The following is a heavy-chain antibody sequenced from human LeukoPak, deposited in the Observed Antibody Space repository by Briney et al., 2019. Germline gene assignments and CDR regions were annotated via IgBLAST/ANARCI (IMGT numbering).Heavy chain of an antibody. CDR3: ARGPSAVAGYFDY. CDR1: GGSISRYY. J-gene: IGHJ4*02. V-gene: IGHV4-59*01. CDR2: IYSSGST. D-gene: IGHD6-19*01. Sequence: SETLSLTCTVSGGSISRYYWSWIRQPPGEGLEWIGYIYSSGSTNYNPSLKSRVTISVDTSKNQFSLKLSSVTAADTAVYCCARGPSAVAGYFDYWGQGILVTVSS.